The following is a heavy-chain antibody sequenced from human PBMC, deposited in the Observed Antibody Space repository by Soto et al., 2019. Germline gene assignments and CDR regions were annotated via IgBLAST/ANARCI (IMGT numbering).Heavy chain of an antibody. J-gene: IGHJ3*02. CDR3: AELPWENDNAFDI. Sequence: SVKVFCKASGGTFSSYASSWVRHSTGQGLEWIRGITPIFGTANYAQKFQGSVTITADEPTSTAYMELSSLRSEDTAVYYCAELPWENDNAFDIRGQGTMVPVS. CDR2: ITPIFGTA. V-gene: IGHV1-69*13. D-gene: IGHD1-1*01. CDR1: GGTFSSYA.